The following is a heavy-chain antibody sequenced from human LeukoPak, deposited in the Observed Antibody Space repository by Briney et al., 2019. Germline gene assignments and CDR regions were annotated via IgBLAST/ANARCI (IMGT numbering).Heavy chain of an antibody. D-gene: IGHD3-9*01. V-gene: IGHV1-8*01. CDR1: GYTFTSYY. CDR2: MNPNSGNT. J-gene: IGHJ4*02. Sequence: ASVKVSCKASGYTFTSYYIKWVRQATGQGLELMGWMNPNSGNTGYAQKFQGRVTMTRNTSISTAYMELSSLRSEDTAVYYCARGYYDILTGYYIGYWGQGTLVTVSS. CDR3: ARGYYDILTGYYIGY.